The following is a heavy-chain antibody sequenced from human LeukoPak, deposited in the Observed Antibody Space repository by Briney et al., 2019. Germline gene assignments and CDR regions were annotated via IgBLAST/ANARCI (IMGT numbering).Heavy chain of an antibody. CDR1: GFTFSNYW. Sequence: GGSLRLSCAASGFTFSNYWMHWVRQAPGKGLEWVAVIWYDGSNQYYADSVKGRFTVSRDNSKSTMYMQMDSLRAEDTAMYYCARWGSGAYHFFDSWGPGTLVTVSS. V-gene: IGHV3-33*08. CDR3: ARWGSGAYHFFDS. J-gene: IGHJ4*02. D-gene: IGHD1-26*01. CDR2: IWYDGSNQ.